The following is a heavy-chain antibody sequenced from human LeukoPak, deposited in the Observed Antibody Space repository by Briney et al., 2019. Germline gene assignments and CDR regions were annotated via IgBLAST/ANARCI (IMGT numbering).Heavy chain of an antibody. Sequence: GGSLRLSCAASGFTFSSYAMSWVRQAPGKGLEWVSAISGSGGSTYYADSVKGRFTISRDNSKNTLYLQMNSLRAEDTAVYYCAKDSCDSSILSGLCTFDIWGQGTMVTVSS. CDR2: ISGSGGST. CDR1: GFTFSSYA. V-gene: IGHV3-23*01. CDR3: AKDSCDSSILSGLCTFDI. D-gene: IGHD3-22*01. J-gene: IGHJ3*02.